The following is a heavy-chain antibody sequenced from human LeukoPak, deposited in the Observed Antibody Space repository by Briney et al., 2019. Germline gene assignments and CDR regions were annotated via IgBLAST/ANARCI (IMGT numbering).Heavy chain of an antibody. J-gene: IGHJ3*02. D-gene: IGHD5-24*01. CDR2: IYSDGRI. V-gene: IGHV3-53*01. CDR1: GFSVRSNY. Sequence: GGSLRLSCAASGFSVRSNYIRWVRQAPGKGLEWVSVIYSDGRIFDADSVKGRFTMSRDNSRNTLDLQMNSLRVEHTAVYFCDTDRRRLRGMNGDGDAFDIWGQGTMVTVSS. CDR3: DTDRRRLRGMNGDGDAFDI.